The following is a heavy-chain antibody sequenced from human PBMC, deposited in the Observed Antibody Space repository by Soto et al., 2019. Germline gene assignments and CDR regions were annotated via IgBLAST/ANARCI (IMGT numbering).Heavy chain of an antibody. Sequence: ASVKVSCKASGGTFSSYTISWVRQAPGQGLEWMGRIIPILGIANYAQKFQGRVTITADKSTSTAYMELSSLRSEDTAVYYCARARITMDRGVIYNDAFDIWGQGTMVTVSS. J-gene: IGHJ3*02. CDR3: ARARITMDRGVIYNDAFDI. V-gene: IGHV1-69*02. D-gene: IGHD3-10*01. CDR1: GGTFSSYT. CDR2: IIPILGIA.